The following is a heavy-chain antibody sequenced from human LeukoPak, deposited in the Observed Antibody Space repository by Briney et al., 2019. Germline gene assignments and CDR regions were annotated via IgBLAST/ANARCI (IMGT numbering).Heavy chain of an antibody. CDR2: IYYSGST. J-gene: IGHJ4*02. Sequence: PSETLSLTCTVSGGSISSYYWSWIRQPPGKGLEWIGYIYYSGSTNYKPSLKSRVTISVDTSKNQFSLKLSSVTAADTAVYYCARGARGGSFGYWGQGTLVTVSS. CDR1: GGSISSYY. V-gene: IGHV4-59*01. D-gene: IGHD3-10*01. CDR3: ARGARGGSFGY.